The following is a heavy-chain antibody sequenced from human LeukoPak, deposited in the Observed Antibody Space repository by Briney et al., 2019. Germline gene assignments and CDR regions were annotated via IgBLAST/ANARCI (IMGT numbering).Heavy chain of an antibody. CDR2: INHSGST. D-gene: IGHD6-13*01. CDR3: ARRGEAAAKGGRYFDQ. Sequence: SETLSLTCAVYGGSFSGYYWSWIRQPPGKGLEWVGEINHSGSTNYNPSLKSRVTISVDTSKNQFSLKLSSVNAADTAVYFCARRGEAAAKGGRYFDQWGQGTLVTVSS. J-gene: IGHJ4*02. V-gene: IGHV4-34*01. CDR1: GGSFSGYY.